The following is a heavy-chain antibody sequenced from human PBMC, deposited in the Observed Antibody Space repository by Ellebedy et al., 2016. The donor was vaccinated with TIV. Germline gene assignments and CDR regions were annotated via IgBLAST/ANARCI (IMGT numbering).Heavy chain of an antibody. V-gene: IGHV1-46*01. J-gene: IGHJ4*02. CDR1: GYTFTSYY. D-gene: IGHD3-10*01. CDR2: MNPSGGTT. Sequence: AASVKVSCKASGYTFTSYYMHWVRQSPGQGLEWMGIMNPSGGTTTYAQNFQGRVTMTRDTSPSTVYMELSSLSSEDTAVYYCARAVGGSGSYPSDYWGQGTLVTVSS. CDR3: ARAVGGSGSYPSDY.